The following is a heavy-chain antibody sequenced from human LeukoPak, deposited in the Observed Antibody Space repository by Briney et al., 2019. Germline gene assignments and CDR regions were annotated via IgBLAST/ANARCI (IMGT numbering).Heavy chain of an antibody. CDR2: ITDSGDGT. CDR1: GFTFSSSA. D-gene: IGHD1-26*01. V-gene: IGHV3-23*01. Sequence: GGSLRLSCAASGFTFSSSAMSWVRQAPGKGLEWVSSITDSGDGTYYTDSVKGRFTISRDDSKNTLYLQMNSLRVEDTAVYYCAKDSPVATRWGQGTLVTVSS. CDR3: AKDSPVATR. J-gene: IGHJ4*02.